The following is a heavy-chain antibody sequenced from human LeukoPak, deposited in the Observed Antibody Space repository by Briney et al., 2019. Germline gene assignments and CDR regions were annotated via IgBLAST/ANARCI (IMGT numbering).Heavy chain of an antibody. J-gene: IGHJ4*02. V-gene: IGHV3-7*01. CDR3: VSTMTFDY. D-gene: IGHD3-22*01. Sequence: PGGSLRLSCAVSGFTLSNYWMSWVRQAPGKGLEWVANIKQDGSETYYVDSVKGRFTISRDNAKSSVYLQMNSLGVEDTAVYFCVSTMTFDYWGQGTLVTVSS. CDR2: IKQDGSET. CDR1: GFTLSNYW.